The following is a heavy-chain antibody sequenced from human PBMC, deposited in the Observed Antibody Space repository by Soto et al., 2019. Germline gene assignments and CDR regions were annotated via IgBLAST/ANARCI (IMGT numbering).Heavy chain of an antibody. CDR3: AGWRRTSGQRAFRAFEI. CDR1: GYSFTSDW. CDR2: IDPSDSYT. J-gene: IGHJ3*02. D-gene: IGHD2-2*01. Sequence: GEALNLSCKGSGYSFTSDWISLVRQMPGKGLEWMGRIDPSDSYTNYSPSFQGHVTISADKPISTAYLQWSSLKASDTAMYYCAGWRRTSGQRAFRAFEIWGKGTMVTVS. V-gene: IGHV5-10-1*01.